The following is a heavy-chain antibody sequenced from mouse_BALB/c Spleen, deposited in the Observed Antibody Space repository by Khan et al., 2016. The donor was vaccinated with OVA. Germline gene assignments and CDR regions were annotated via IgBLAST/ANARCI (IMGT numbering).Heavy chain of an antibody. V-gene: IGHV1-20*02. CDR1: GYSFTGYF. D-gene: IGHD1-1*01. CDR3: ARKYGSVSDY. CDR2: INPHIGET. Sequence: EVELVESGPELVKPGASVKISCKASGYSFTGYFMNWVMQSHGKSLEWIGRINPHIGETLYNQKFKGKATLTVDESSRTAHMELRSLASEDSAVYYCARKYGSVSDYWGQGTTLTVSS. J-gene: IGHJ2*01.